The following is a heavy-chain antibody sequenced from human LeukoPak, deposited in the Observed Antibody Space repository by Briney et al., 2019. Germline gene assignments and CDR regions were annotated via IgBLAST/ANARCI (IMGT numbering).Heavy chain of an antibody. J-gene: IGHJ5*02. CDR3: ARDSDTGFDP. Sequence: GGSLRLACAASGFTFSSYSMNWVRQAPGKGLEWVSSISSSSSYIYYADSVKGRFTISRDNAKNSLYLQMNSLRAEDTAVYYCARDSDTGFDPWGQGTLVTVSS. CDR2: ISSSSSYI. CDR1: GFTFSSYS. V-gene: IGHV3-21*01. D-gene: IGHD5-18*01.